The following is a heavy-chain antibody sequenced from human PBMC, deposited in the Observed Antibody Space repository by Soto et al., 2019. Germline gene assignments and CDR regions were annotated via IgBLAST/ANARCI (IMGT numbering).Heavy chain of an antibody. Sequence: GGSLRLSCAASGFTFSSYAMHWVRQAPGKGLEWVAVISYDGSNKYYADSVKGRFTISRDNSKNTLYLQMNSLRAEDTAVYYCAPTAGAPRQRAWYYGMDVWGQGTTVTVS. CDR3: APTAGAPRQRAWYYGMDV. CDR2: ISYDGSNK. J-gene: IGHJ6*02. D-gene: IGHD1-1*01. CDR1: GFTFSSYA. V-gene: IGHV3-30-3*01.